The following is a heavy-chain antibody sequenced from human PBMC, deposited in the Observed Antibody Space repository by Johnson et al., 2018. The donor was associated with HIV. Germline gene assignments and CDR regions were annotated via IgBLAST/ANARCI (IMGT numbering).Heavy chain of an antibody. CDR3: ARAYNDAFDI. CDR2: IWYDGSNK. J-gene: IGHJ3*02. V-gene: IGHV3-33*08. Sequence: QVQLVESGGGVVQHGRSLRLSCAASGFTFSSYGMHWVRQAPGKGLEWVAVIWYDGSNKYYADSVKGRFTISRDNAKNSLYLQVNSLRAEDTAVFYCARAYNDAFDIWGQGTMVTVSS. CDR1: GFTFSSYG. D-gene: IGHD5-24*01.